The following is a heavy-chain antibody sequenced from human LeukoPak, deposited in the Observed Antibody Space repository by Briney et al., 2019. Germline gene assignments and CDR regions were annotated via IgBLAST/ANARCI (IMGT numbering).Heavy chain of an antibody. V-gene: IGHV3-30*02. CDR2: IRYDGGNK. CDR1: GFTFSSYG. CDR3: AKGPTSGFDP. J-gene: IGHJ5*02. Sequence: GGSLRLSCAASGFTFSSYGMHWVRQAPGKGLEWVAFIRYDGGNKCYADSVKGRFTISRDNSKNTLYLQMNSLRAEDTAVYYCAKGPTSGFDPWGQGTLVTVSS.